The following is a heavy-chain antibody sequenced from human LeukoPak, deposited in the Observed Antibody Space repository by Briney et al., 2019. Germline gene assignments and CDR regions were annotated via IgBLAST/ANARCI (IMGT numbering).Heavy chain of an antibody. CDR2: IYPGDSDT. J-gene: IGHJ5*02. Sequence: PGESLKISCKGSGYRFTSYWIGWVRQMPGKGLEWMGIIYPGDSDTRYSPSFQGQVTISADKSISTAYLQWSSLKASDTAMYYCARHHYVFYLDPAGFDPWGQGTLVTVSS. CDR3: ARHHYVFYLDPAGFDP. D-gene: IGHD3-3*01. V-gene: IGHV5-51*01. CDR1: GYRFTSYW.